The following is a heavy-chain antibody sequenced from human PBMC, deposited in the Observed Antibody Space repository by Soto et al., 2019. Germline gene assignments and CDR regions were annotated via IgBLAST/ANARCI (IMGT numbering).Heavy chain of an antibody. Sequence: GGSLRLSCAASGFTFSSYSMNWVRQAPGKGLEWVSSISSSSSYIYYADSVKGRFTISRDNAKNSLYLQMNSLRAEDTAVYYCARDEGVTMVRGVYYFDYWGQGTLVTVSS. J-gene: IGHJ4*02. CDR2: ISSSSSYI. CDR3: ARDEGVTMVRGVYYFDY. CDR1: GFTFSSYS. D-gene: IGHD3-10*01. V-gene: IGHV3-21*01.